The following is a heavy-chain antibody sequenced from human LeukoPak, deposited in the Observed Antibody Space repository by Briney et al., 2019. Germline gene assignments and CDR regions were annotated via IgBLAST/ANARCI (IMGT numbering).Heavy chain of an antibody. Sequence: SETLSLTCTVSGGSISSYYWSWIRQPPGKGLEWIGYIYYSGSTNYNPSLKSRVTISVDTSKNQFSLKLSSVTAADTALYYCAKYISVPRTQLLGDYWGQGTLVTVSS. CDR3: AKYISVPRTQLLGDY. J-gene: IGHJ4*02. V-gene: IGHV4-59*01. CDR2: IYYSGST. D-gene: IGHD6-19*01. CDR1: GGSISSYY.